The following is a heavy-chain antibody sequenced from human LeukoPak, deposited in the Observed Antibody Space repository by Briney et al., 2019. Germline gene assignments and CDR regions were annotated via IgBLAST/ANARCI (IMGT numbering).Heavy chain of an antibody. J-gene: IGHJ6*02. CDR3: TTASDYGNYYYGMDV. D-gene: IGHD4-17*01. CDR2: IKSKTDGGTP. CDR1: GFTFSNAW. V-gene: IGHV3-15*01. Sequence: PGGSLRLSCAASGFTFSNAWMNWVRQAPGKGLEWVGRIKSKTDGGTPDYAAPVKGRFTISRDDLQNTLYLQMNSLTTEDTAVYYCTTASDYGNYYYGMDVWGQGTTVTVSS.